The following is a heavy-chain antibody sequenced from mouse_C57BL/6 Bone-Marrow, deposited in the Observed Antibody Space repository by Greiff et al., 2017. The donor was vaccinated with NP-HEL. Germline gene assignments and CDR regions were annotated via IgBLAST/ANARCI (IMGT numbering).Heavy chain of an antibody. J-gene: IGHJ4*01. V-gene: IGHV1-61*01. CDR3: ARKKDYGKAMDY. CDR1: GYTFTSYW. D-gene: IGHD1-1*01. Sequence: QVQLQQPGAELVRPGSSVKLSCKASGYTFTSYWMDWVKQRPGQGLEWIGNIYPSDSETHYNQKFKDKATLTVDESSSTAYMQLSSLTSEDSAVYYCARKKDYGKAMDYWGQGTSVTVSS. CDR2: IYPSDSET.